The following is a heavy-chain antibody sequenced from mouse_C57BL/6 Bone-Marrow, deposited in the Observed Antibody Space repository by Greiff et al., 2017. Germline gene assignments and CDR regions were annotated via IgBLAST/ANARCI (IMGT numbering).Heavy chain of an antibody. CDR3: TAIYYGNYLYWYFDV. CDR1: GYTFTDYE. CDR2: IDPETGGT. Sequence: ESGAELVRPGASVTLSCKASGYTFTDYEMHWVKQTPVHGLEWIGAIDPETGGTAYNQKFKGKAILTADKSSSTAYMELRSLTSEDSAVYYCTAIYYGNYLYWYFDVWGTGTTVTVSS. V-gene: IGHV1-15*01. D-gene: IGHD2-1*01. J-gene: IGHJ1*03.